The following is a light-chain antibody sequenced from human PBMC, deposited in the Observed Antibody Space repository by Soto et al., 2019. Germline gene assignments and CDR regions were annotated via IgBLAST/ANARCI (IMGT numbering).Light chain of an antibody. J-gene: IGLJ1*01. CDR2: KGT. Sequence: QSALAQPASVSGSPGQSITISCTVTSSDVGAYDSVSWYQQHPHKAPQVIIYKGTRRPSGVSNRFSGSTSGNAASLTISGLQADDEADYFCCSSAPESTYVFGTGTKVTVL. CDR3: CSSAPESTYV. CDR1: SSDVGAYDS. V-gene: IGLV2-23*01.